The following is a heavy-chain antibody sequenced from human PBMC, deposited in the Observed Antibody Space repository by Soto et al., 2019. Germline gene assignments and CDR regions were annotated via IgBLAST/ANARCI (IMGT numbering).Heavy chain of an antibody. CDR2: MKQDGRDK. J-gene: IGHJ3*01. CDR1: GFTFSRHY. V-gene: IGHV3-7*01. D-gene: IGHD5-18*01. Sequence: DVLLVESGGGLVQPGGSLRLSCEASGFTFSRHYMSWVRQAPGKGLEWVANMKQDGRDKFYVDSVKGRFTISRDNARNSLYLQMNSLRDEDTDGYYCVRESWRQRDDAFDVWGQGTMVSASS. CDR3: VRESWRQRDDAFDV.